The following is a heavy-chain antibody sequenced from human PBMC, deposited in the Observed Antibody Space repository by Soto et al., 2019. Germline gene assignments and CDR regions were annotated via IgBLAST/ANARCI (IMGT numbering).Heavy chain of an antibody. CDR3: ASYDRRSGGYTLDY. Sequence: SETLSLTCTVPGGVTRTFYWSWIRQPPGKGLEWIGYVYYTGDTNYNPSLKSRVTMSIDTSENQFSLKLSSVTAADTAVYYCASYDRRSGGYTLDYWGQGTLVTVSS. CDR2: VYYTGDT. CDR1: GGVTRTFY. J-gene: IGHJ4*02. D-gene: IGHD3-10*01. V-gene: IGHV4-59*01.